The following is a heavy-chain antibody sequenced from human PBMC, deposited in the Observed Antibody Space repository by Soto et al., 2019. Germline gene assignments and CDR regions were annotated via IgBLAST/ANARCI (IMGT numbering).Heavy chain of an antibody. CDR2: INSDGSST. V-gene: IGHV3-74*01. CDR1: GFTFSSYW. Sequence: EVQLVESGGGLVQPGGSLRLSCAASGFTFSSYWMHWVRQAPGKGLVWFSRINSDGSSTSYADSVKGRFTISRDNAKNTLYLQMNSLRAEDTAVYYCARVPPLLGSSGYLFDYWGQGTLVTVSS. CDR3: ARVPPLLGSSGYLFDY. D-gene: IGHD3-22*01. J-gene: IGHJ4*02.